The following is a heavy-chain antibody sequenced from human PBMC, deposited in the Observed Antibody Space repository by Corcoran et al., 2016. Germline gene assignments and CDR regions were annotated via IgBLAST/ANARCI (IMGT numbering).Heavy chain of an antibody. D-gene: IGHD3-9*01. V-gene: IGHV1-18*04. Sequence: QVQLVQSGAEVKKPGASVKVSCKASGYTFTGYYMHWVRQAPGQGLEWMGWISAYNGNTNYAQKLQGRVTMTTDTSTSTAYMELRSLRSDDTAVYYCARDRNYDILTGYPSPYYYGMDVWGQGTTVTVSS. CDR2: ISAYNGNT. J-gene: IGHJ6*02. CDR3: ARDRNYDILTGYPSPYYYGMDV. CDR1: GYTFTGYY.